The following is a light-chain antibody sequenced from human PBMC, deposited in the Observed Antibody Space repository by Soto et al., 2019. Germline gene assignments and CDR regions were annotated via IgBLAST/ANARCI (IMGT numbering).Light chain of an antibody. CDR3: SSSTGSSKFVV. CDR2: EVN. V-gene: IGLV2-8*01. J-gene: IGLJ2*01. Sequence: QSALTQPPSASGSPGQSVTISCTGTSSDIGGYNSVSWYQQHPGTAPKLMIYEVNKRPSGVPDRFSGSKSGNTASLTVSGLQAEDEADYYCSSSTGSSKFVVFGGGTKLTVL. CDR1: SSDIGGYNS.